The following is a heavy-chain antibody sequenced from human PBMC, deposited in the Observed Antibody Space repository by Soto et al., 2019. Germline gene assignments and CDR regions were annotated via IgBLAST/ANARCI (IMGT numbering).Heavy chain of an antibody. CDR3: ARDRSRTTPSWYYGMDV. Sequence: QVQLVQSGAEVKKPGSSVKVSCKASGGTFSSYAISWVRQAPGQGLEWMGGIIPIFGTANYAQKFQGRVTITADESTSTAYMELSSLRSEDTAVYYCARDRSRTTPSWYYGMDVWGQGTTVPVSS. CDR1: GGTFSSYA. D-gene: IGHD1-7*01. V-gene: IGHV1-69*01. CDR2: IIPIFGTA. J-gene: IGHJ6*02.